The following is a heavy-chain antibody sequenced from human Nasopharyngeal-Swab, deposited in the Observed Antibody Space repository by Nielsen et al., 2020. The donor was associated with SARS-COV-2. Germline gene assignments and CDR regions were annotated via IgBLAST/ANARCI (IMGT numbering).Heavy chain of an antibody. CDR3: ARSGGVGIVAFDM. CDR1: GYTFTDYS. V-gene: IGHV1-2*05. J-gene: IGHJ3*02. CDR2: INPNSGDT. Sequence: ASVKVSCKASGYTFTDYSTHWVRQAPGQGLEWMGRINPNSGDTNYAQKFRGRLTMTRDTSISTAYMELSGLRSDDTVVYYCARSGGVGIVAFDMWGQGTMVTVSS. D-gene: IGHD2-8*02.